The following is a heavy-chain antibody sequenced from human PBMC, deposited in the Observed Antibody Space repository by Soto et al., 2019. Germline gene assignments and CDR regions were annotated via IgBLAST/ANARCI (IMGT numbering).Heavy chain of an antibody. CDR3: AREVQQQLVRTDAFDI. J-gene: IGHJ3*02. CDR2: INPNSGGT. V-gene: IGHV1-2*02. D-gene: IGHD6-13*01. Sequence: ASVKVSCKASGYTFTGYYMHWVRQAPGQGLEWMGWINPNSGGTNYAQKFQGRVTMTRDTSISTAYMELSRPRSDDTAVYYCAREVQQQLVRTDAFDIWGQGTMVTVSS. CDR1: GYTFTGYY.